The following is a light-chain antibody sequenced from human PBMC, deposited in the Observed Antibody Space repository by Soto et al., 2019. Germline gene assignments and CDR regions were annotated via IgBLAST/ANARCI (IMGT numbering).Light chain of an antibody. CDR2: GAS. J-gene: IGKJ2*01. V-gene: IGKV3-15*01. CDR3: QQYNNWPYT. Sequence: EIVMTQSPATLSVSPGERAALSCRASQSVSSNFAWYQQKPGQAPRLLIYGASTRATGIPARFSGSGSGTEFNLTISSMQSEEFAVYYCQQYNNWPYTFGQGTKLEIK. CDR1: QSVSSN.